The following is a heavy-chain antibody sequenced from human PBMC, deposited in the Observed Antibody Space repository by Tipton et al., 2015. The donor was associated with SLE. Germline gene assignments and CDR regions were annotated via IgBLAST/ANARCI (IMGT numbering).Heavy chain of an antibody. D-gene: IGHD3-16*01. CDR3: AILSEGEGY. CDR2: IFPSGST. V-gene: IGHV4-4*07. CDR1: GDSISSYY. J-gene: IGHJ4*02. Sequence: TLSLTCTVSGDSISSYYWSWIRQSAGKGLECIGRIFPSGSTDYNPSLESRVKMSSDKSKNQFSLKMMSVTAADTAVYYCAILSEGEGYWGPGTLVTVSS.